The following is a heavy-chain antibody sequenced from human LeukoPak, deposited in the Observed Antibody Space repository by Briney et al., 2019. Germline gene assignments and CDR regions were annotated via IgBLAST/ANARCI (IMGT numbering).Heavy chain of an antibody. D-gene: IGHD6-13*01. Sequence: GGSLRLSCAASGFTFSSYSMNWVRQAPGKGLEWVSYISSSSSTIYYADSVKGRFTISRDNAKNSLYLQMNSPRAEDTAVYYCARGVGSSSWSPFYYMDVWGKGTTVTVSS. CDR2: ISSSSSTI. J-gene: IGHJ6*03. CDR3: ARGVGSSSWSPFYYMDV. V-gene: IGHV3-48*01. CDR1: GFTFSSYS.